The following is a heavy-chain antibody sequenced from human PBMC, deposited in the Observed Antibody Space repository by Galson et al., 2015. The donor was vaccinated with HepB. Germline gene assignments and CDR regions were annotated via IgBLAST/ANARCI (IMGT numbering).Heavy chain of an antibody. CDR2: ISYDGSNK. CDR1: GFTFSSYG. CDR3: AGHEGGGYGDGFDY. Sequence: SLRLSCAASGFTFSSYGMHWVRQAPGKGLEWVAVISYDGSNKYYADSVKGRFTISRDNSKNTLYLQMNSLRAEDTAVYYCAGHEGGGYGDGFDYWGQGTLVTVSS. J-gene: IGHJ4*02. D-gene: IGHD5-12*01. V-gene: IGHV3-30*03.